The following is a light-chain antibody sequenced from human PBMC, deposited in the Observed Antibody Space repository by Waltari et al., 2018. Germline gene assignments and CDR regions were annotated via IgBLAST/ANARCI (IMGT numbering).Light chain of an antibody. V-gene: IGKV1-33*01. J-gene: IGKJ3*01. CDR3: QQFDSLPFT. Sequence: DIQMTQSPSSLSASLGARVTISCQASRDITDYLNWYHQKPGKAPSLLIYDTSNLESGVPSRFSGTGSVTHFTLTLSSLQPEDIGTYYCQQFDSLPFTFGPGTKVD. CDR1: RDITDY. CDR2: DTS.